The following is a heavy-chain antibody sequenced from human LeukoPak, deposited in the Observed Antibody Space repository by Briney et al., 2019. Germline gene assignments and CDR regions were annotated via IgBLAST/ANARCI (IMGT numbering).Heavy chain of an antibody. V-gene: IGHV3-30-3*01. CDR1: GFTFSSYA. CDR3: ARAGGSCSSTSCYPNDY. J-gene: IGHJ4*02. Sequence: GGSLRLSCAASGFTFSSYAMHWVRQAPGKGLEWVAVISYDGSNKYYADSVKGRFTISRDNSKNTLYLQMNSLRAEDTAVYYCARAGGSCSSTSCYPNDYWGQGTLVTVSS. CDR2: ISYDGSNK. D-gene: IGHD2-2*01.